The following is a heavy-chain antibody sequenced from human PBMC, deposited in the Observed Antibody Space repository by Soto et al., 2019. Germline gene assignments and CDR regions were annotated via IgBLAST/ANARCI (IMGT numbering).Heavy chain of an antibody. Sequence: QVTLKESGPVLVNPTETLTLTCTVSGFSLSNARMGVSWIRQPPGKALEWLAHIFSNDEKSYSTSLKSRLTISKDTSKSQVVLTMTNMDPVDTATYYCARITMVRGVIITGYYYYYYMDVWGKGTTVTVSS. CDR1: GFSLSNARMG. V-gene: IGHV2-26*01. CDR3: ARITMVRGVIITGYYYYYYMDV. J-gene: IGHJ6*03. D-gene: IGHD3-10*01. CDR2: IFSNDEK.